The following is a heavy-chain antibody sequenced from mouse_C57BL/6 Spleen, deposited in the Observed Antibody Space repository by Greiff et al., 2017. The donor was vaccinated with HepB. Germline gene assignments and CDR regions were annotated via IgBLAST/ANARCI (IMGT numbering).Heavy chain of an antibody. V-gene: IGHV1-64*01. Sequence: QVQLQQSGAELVMPGASVKLSCKASGYTFTSYWMHWVKQRPGQGLEWIGMIHPNSGSTNYNEKFKSKATLTVDKSSSTAYMQLSSLTSEDSAVYYCARSGWLRMDAMDYWGQGTSVTVSS. J-gene: IGHJ4*01. D-gene: IGHD2-2*01. CDR2: IHPNSGST. CDR1: GYTFTSYW. CDR3: ARSGWLRMDAMDY.